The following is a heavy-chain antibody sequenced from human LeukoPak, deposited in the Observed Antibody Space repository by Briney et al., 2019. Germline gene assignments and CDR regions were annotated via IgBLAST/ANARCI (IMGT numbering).Heavy chain of an antibody. D-gene: IGHD2-2*01. CDR3: VNLGYCTTSSCQP. Sequence: GGSLRLSCAASGFTFNNYFMHWVRQAPGKGLVWVSRITSDGSGTNYADSVKGRFTISRDNAKNTLYLQMNSLRGEDTAVYYCVNLGYCTTSSCQPWGQGTLVTVSS. V-gene: IGHV3-74*01. CDR2: ITSDGSGT. CDR1: GFTFNNYF. J-gene: IGHJ4*02.